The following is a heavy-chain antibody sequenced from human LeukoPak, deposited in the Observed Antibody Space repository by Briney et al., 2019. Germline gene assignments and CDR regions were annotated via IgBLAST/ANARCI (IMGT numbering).Heavy chain of an antibody. CDR2: IKQDGSVE. CDR1: GFTFSSYW. V-gene: IGHV3-7*05. Sequence: SGGSLRLSCAASGFTFSSYWMSWVRQAPGKGLEWVANIKQDGSVEYYVVSVKGRLTISRDNAKESLYLQMNSLRAEDTAVYYCARIGYSSSPFDFWGQGTLVTVSS. D-gene: IGHD6-6*01. CDR3: ARIGYSSSPFDF. J-gene: IGHJ4*02.